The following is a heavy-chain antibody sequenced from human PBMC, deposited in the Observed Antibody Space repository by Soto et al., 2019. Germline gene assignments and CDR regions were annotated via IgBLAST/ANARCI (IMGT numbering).Heavy chain of an antibody. CDR2: ISSSSGTI. V-gene: IGHV3-48*01. Sequence: EVQLVESGGDLVQPGESLRVSCAASGFTFSNYDMNWVRQAPGKGLEWVSYISSSSGTIYYADSVKGRFTTSRDNAKNSLYLHMNSQRAEDTAVYYCARGPTCIEGYCSSGSWHDYWGQGTLVTVSS. CDR3: ARGPTCIEGYCSSGSWHDY. CDR1: GFTFSNYD. J-gene: IGHJ4*02. D-gene: IGHD2-15*01.